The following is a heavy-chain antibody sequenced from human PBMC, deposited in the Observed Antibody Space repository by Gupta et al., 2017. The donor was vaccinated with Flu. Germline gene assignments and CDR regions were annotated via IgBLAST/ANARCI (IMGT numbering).Heavy chain of an antibody. J-gene: IGHJ4*02. CDR3: ARETSESSFFS. CDR1: GGSISSSDYY. CDR2: IYYTGTT. V-gene: IGHV4-39*01. Sequence: QLQLQPSGPGLVKPSETLSLTCTVSGGSISSSDYYWGWIRQPPGKGLEWIGSIYYTGTTYYSPSLKSRLTISVDTSKNQFSLNLRSVTASDTAVYYCARETSESSFFSWGPGSLVTVSS. D-gene: IGHD2-2*01.